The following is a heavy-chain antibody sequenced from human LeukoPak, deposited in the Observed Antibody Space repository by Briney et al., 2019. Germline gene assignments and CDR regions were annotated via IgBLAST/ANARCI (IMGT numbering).Heavy chain of an antibody. CDR3: ARDAPRNGMDV. J-gene: IGHJ6*02. CDR1: GGTFSSYA. V-gene: IGHV1-69*04. CDR2: IIPILGIA. Sequence: GSSVKVSCKASGGTFSSYAISWVRQAPGQGLEWMGRIIPILGIANYAQKFQGRVTITADKSTSTAYMELSSLGSEDTAVYYCARDAPRNGMDVWGQGTTVTVSS.